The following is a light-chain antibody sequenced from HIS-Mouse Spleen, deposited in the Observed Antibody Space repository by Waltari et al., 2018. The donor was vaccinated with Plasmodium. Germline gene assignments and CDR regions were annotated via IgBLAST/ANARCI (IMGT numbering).Light chain of an antibody. CDR1: SRDVGGYNY. Sequence: QSALTQPRSVSGSPGQSVTLSRTGPSRDVGGYNYFSWYQQHPAKAPKLMIYDVSKRPSGVPDRFSGSKSGNTASLTISGLQAEDEADYYCCSYAGSYTFVFGTGTKVTVL. CDR2: DVS. V-gene: IGLV2-11*01. CDR3: CSYAGSYTFV. J-gene: IGLJ1*01.